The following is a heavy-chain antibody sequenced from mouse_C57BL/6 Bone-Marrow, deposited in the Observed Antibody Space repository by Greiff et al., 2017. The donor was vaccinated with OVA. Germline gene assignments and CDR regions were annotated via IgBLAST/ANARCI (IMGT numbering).Heavy chain of an antibody. Sequence: QVQLKQSGAELARPGASVKLSCKASGYTFTSYGISWVKQRTGQGLEWIGEIYPRSGNTYYNEKFKGKATLTADKSSSTAYMELRSLTSEDSAVYFCAIPDGSWFSYWGQGTLVTVSA. D-gene: IGHD2-3*01. CDR3: AIPDGSWFSY. V-gene: IGHV1-81*01. CDR1: GYTFTSYG. CDR2: IYPRSGNT. J-gene: IGHJ3*01.